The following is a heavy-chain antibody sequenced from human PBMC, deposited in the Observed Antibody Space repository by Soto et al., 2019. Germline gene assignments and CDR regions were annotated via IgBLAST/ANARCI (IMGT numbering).Heavy chain of an antibody. Sequence: SGYTFTSYYMHWVRHAPGQGLEWMGIINPSGGSTSYAQKFQGRVTMTRDTSTSTVYMELSSLRSEDTAVYYCARGGEGDYDAYYYYGMDVWGQGTTVTVSS. CDR1: GYTFTSYY. CDR2: INPSGGST. V-gene: IGHV1-46*01. J-gene: IGHJ6*02. D-gene: IGHD4-17*01. CDR3: ARGGEGDYDAYYYYGMDV.